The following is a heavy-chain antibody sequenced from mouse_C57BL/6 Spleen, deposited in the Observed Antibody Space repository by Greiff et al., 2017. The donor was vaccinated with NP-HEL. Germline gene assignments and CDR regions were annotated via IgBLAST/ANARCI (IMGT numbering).Heavy chain of an antibody. Sequence: EVQVVESGGGLVKPGGSLKLSCAASGFTFSDYGMAWVRQAPRKGPEWVAFISNLAYSIYYADSVTGRFTISRENAKNTLYLEMSRLRSEDKAMDYCARRCTTVVEGYVDVWGTGTTVTVSS. D-gene: IGHD1-1*01. V-gene: IGHV5-15*01. CDR2: ISNLAYSI. CDR1: GFTFSDYG. CDR3: ARRCTTVVEGYVDV. J-gene: IGHJ1*03.